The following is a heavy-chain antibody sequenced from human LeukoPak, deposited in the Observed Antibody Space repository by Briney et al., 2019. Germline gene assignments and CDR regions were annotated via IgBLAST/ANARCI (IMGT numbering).Heavy chain of an antibody. CDR3: AKDSQYLGYYYYMDV. J-gene: IGHJ6*03. D-gene: IGHD2/OR15-2a*01. CDR2: IRYDGSNK. Sequence: PRGSLRLSCAASGFTFTSYGMHWVRQAPGKGLEWVAFIRYDGSNKYYADSVKGRFTISRDNSKITLYLQTNSLRAEDTAIYYCAKDSQYLGYYYYMDVWGKGTTVSVSS. V-gene: IGHV3-30*02. CDR1: GFTFTSYG.